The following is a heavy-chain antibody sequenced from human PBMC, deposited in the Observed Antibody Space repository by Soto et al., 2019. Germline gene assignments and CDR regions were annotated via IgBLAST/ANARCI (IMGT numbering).Heavy chain of an antibody. D-gene: IGHD5-12*01. CDR3: ARDPVRRDGYNLGY. J-gene: IGHJ4*02. CDR2: INPNSGGT. V-gene: IGHV1-2*04. Sequence: GASVKVSCKASGYTLTGYYMHWVRQAPGQGLEWMGWINPNSGGTNYAQKFQGWVTMTRDTSISTAYMELSRLRSDDTAVYYCARDPVRRDGYNLGYWGQGTLVTVSS. CDR1: GYTLTGYY.